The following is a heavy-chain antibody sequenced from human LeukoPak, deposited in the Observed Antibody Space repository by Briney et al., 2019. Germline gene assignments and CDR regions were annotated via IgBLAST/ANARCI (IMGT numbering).Heavy chain of an antibody. CDR3: ASRPRAPDV. J-gene: IGHJ6*04. V-gene: IGHV3-21*01. CDR2: ISSSSSYI. Sequence: PGGSLRLSCAVSGITLSNYGMSWVRQAPGKGLEWVSSISSSSSYIYYADSVKGRFTISRDNAKNSLYLQMNTLRAEDTAVYYCASRPRAPDVWGKGTTVTVSS. CDR1: GITLSNYG.